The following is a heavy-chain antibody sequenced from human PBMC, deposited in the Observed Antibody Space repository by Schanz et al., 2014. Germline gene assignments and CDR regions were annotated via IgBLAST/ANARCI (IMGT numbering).Heavy chain of an antibody. D-gene: IGHD1-26*01. V-gene: IGHV1-18*04. J-gene: IGHJ4*02. CDR3: ARDSGIAAPDTFDH. CDR1: GYTFNTHG. CDR2: INSGDNGHT. Sequence: QVQLVQSGAEVKKPGASVKVSCKASGYTFNTHGISWVRQAPGQGLEWMGWINSGDNGHTNYAQKVKGRVTMTTDTSTHTVYMELGSLTSDDTAVYYCARDSGIAAPDTFDHWGQGTLVTVSS.